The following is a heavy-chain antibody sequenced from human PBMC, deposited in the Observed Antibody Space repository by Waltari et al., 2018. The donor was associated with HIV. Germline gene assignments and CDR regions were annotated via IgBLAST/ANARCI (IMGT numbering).Heavy chain of an antibody. J-gene: IGHJ1*01. CDR1: GFTFSTSA. CDR2: ISSSSDTI. V-gene: IGHV3-48*01. CDR3: AREYFQH. Sequence: EVHLVESRGGLVQPGASLRLSCAASGFTFSTSAMNWVRQAPGKGLELISYISSSSDTIYYADSVKGRFTISRDNAKNSLYLQMNSLRAEDTAVYYCAREYFQHWGQGTLVTVSS.